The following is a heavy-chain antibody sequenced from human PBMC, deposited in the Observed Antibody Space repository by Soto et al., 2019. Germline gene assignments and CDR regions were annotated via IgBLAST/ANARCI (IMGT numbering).Heavy chain of an antibody. V-gene: IGHV4-59*01. CDR2: IYYSGRT. D-gene: IGHD6-19*01. CDR3: ARAWQYSSGFFDY. J-gene: IGHJ4*02. Sequence: QVQLQESGPGLVKPSETLSLTCTVSGGSISSYYWSWIRQPPGKGLEWIGYIYYSGRTYYSPPLKGHVTISVDTSNNQFALKLSSVTAADTAVYYCARAWQYSSGFFDYWGQGTLVTVSS. CDR1: GGSISSYY.